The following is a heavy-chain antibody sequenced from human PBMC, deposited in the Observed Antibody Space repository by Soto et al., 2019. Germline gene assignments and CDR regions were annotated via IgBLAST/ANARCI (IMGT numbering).Heavy chain of an antibody. J-gene: IGHJ3*02. CDR1: GGSISSYY. D-gene: IGHD2-15*01. Sequence: ASETLSLTCTVSGGSISSYYWSWIRQPPGKGLEWIGYIYYSGSTSYNPSLKSRVTISVDTSKNQFSLKLSSVTAADTAVYYCASTQYGGKSSGAFDIWGQGTMVTVS. CDR3: ASTQYGGKSSGAFDI. CDR2: IYYSGST. V-gene: IGHV4-59*01.